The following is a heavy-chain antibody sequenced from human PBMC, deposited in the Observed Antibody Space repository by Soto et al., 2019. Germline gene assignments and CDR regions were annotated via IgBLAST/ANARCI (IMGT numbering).Heavy chain of an antibody. D-gene: IGHD6-19*01. CDR1: GFTFSSYA. J-gene: IGHJ4*02. CDR2: ISVRSVT. Sequence: EVQLLESGGGLVQPGGSLRLSCAASGFTFSSYAMGWVRQAPGKGLEWVSSISVRSVTYYADSVKGRFTISRDNSKNTLYLQMNSLRAEDTAVYYCAKRVALAGTTFYFDYWGQGTLVTVSS. V-gene: IGHV3-23*01. CDR3: AKRVALAGTTFYFDY.